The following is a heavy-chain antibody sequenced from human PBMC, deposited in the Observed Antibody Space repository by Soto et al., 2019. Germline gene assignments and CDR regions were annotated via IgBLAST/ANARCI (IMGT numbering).Heavy chain of an antibody. J-gene: IGHJ4*02. CDR1: GFTFSSYW. D-gene: IGHD3-22*01. Sequence: GGSLRLSCAASGFTFSSYWMSWVRQAPGKGLEWVANIKQDGSEKYYVDSVKGRFTISRDNAKNSLYLQMNSLRAEDAAVYYCARGRYYYDSSGYYSFDYWGQGTLVPVSS. CDR2: IKQDGSEK. CDR3: ARGRYYYDSSGYYSFDY. V-gene: IGHV3-7*03.